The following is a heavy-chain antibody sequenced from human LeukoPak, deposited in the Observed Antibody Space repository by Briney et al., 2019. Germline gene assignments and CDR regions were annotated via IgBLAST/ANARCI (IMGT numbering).Heavy chain of an antibody. CDR1: GGSISSYY. Sequence: SETLSLTCTVSGGSISSYYWSWIRQPAGKGLEWIGRIYTSGSTNYNPSLKSRVTMSVDTSKNQFSLKLSSVTAADTAVYYCARAAHPTYYDSWSGYYTNYYMDVWGKGTTVTVSS. CDR2: IYTSGST. V-gene: IGHV4-4*07. J-gene: IGHJ6*03. D-gene: IGHD3-3*01. CDR3: ARAAHPTYYDSWSGYYTNYYMDV.